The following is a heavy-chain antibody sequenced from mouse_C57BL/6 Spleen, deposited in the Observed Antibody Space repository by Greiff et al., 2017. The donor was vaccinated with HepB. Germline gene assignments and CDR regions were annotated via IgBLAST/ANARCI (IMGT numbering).Heavy chain of an antibody. CDR1: GYTFTDYY. V-gene: IGHV1-26*01. CDR2: INPNNGGT. CDR3: ARSLAVVACYYAMDY. D-gene: IGHD1-1*01. Sequence: EVQLQQSGPELVKPGASVKISCKASGYTFTDYYMNWVKQSHGKSLEWIGDINPNNGGTSYNQKFKGKATLTVDKSYSTAYMERRSLTSEDSAVYYCARSLAVVACYYAMDYWGQGTSVTVSS. J-gene: IGHJ4*01.